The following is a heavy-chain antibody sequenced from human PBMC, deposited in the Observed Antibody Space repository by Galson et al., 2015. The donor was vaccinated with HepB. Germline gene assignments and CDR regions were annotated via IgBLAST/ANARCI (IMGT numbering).Heavy chain of an antibody. CDR3: ARHGGWQLVANWFDP. CDR2: IYYSGST. CDR1: GGSISSSSYY. D-gene: IGHD6-6*01. J-gene: IGHJ5*02. Sequence: ETLSLTCTVSGGSISSSSYYWGWIRQPPGKGLEWIGSIYYSGSTYYNPSLKSRVTISVDTSKNQFSLKLSSVTAADTAVYYCARHGGWQLVANWFDPWGQGTLVTVSS. V-gene: IGHV4-39*01.